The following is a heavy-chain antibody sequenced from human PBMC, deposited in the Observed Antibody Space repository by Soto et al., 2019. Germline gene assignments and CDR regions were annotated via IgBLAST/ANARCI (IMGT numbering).Heavy chain of an antibody. J-gene: IGHJ4*02. D-gene: IGHD1-20*01. CDR3: ARDSAYNWNDVQGFDY. CDR1: GYTFTSYG. CDR2: ISTYNGNT. Sequence: QVHLVQSGAEAKKPGAPVKVPRKASGYTFTSYGISWVRQAPGQGLAWMGWISTYNGNTNYAQELQDIITMATDTSKSTAYIELRSLRSDDTAVYYCARDSAYNWNDVQGFDYWGQGTLVTVSS. V-gene: IGHV1-18*01.